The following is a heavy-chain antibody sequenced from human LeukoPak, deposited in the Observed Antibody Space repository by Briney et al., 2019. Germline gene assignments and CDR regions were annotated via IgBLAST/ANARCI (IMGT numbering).Heavy chain of an antibody. CDR1: GFTFDDYA. CDR3: AREGSSGAIFDI. CDR2: ISGDGGSTI. V-gene: IGHV3-43*02. J-gene: IGHJ3*02. D-gene: IGHD3-22*01. Sequence: GGSLRLSCAASGFTFDDYAMHWVRQAPGKGLEWVSLISGDGGSTIYYADSVKGRFTISRDNAKNSLYLQMNSLRAEDTAVYYCAREGSSGAIFDIWGQGTMVTVSS.